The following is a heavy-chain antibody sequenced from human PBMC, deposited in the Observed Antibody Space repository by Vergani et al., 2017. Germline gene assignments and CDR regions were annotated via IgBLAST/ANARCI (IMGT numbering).Heavy chain of an antibody. Sequence: QVQLVQSGAEVKKPGSSVKVSCKASGGTFSSYAISWVRQAPGQGLEWMGGIIPIFGTANYAQKFQGRVTITADESTSTAYMELSSLRSEDTAVYYCAGDYYGSGSFGGKIFDYWGQGTLVTVSS. CDR1: GGTFSSYA. D-gene: IGHD3-10*01. V-gene: IGHV1-69*01. CDR3: AGDYYGSGSFGGKIFDY. J-gene: IGHJ4*02. CDR2: IIPIFGTA.